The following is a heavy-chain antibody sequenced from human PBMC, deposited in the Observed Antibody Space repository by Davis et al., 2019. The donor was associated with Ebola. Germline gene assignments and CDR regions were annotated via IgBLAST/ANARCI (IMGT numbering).Heavy chain of an antibody. Sequence: MPSETLSLTCTVSGGHISGYYWSWIRQPPGKGLEWIGNLYHGGGTNYSPSLKSRVTISIDTSKNQFSLKLSSVTAADTAVYYCVRGDGRFDYWGQGALVTVSS. J-gene: IGHJ4*02. D-gene: IGHD5-24*01. CDR3: VRGDGRFDY. CDR1: GGHISGYY. V-gene: IGHV4-59*08. CDR2: LYHGGGT.